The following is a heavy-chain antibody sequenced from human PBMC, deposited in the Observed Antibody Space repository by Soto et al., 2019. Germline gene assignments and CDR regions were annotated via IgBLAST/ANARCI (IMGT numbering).Heavy chain of an antibody. D-gene: IGHD2-15*01. CDR1: GFTFSNYA. CDR2: VGGSGDST. Sequence: PGGSLRLSCAASGFTFSNYAMCWVRQAPGKGLEWVSGVGGSGDSTYYADSVKGRFTISRDNSKDTLYLQMNSLRAEDTAVYYCAKSPLGYCCGVSCCPPHYSDYWRQATLVTVS. CDR3: AKSPLGYCCGVSCCPPHYSDY. V-gene: IGHV3-23*01. J-gene: IGHJ4*02.